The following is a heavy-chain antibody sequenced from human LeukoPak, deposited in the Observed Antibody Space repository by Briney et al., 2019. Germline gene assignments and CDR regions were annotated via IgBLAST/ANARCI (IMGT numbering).Heavy chain of an antibody. CDR1: GYTFTRYG. V-gene: IGHV1-18*01. CDR3: ARDGISAAELDAFDI. Sequence: ASVKVSCKASGYTFTRYGLSWVRQAPGQGLEWMGWISGYGGDTNYAQRFQGRLTMTTDTSTTTAYMELRSLKSDDTAVYYCARDGISAAELDAFDIWGQGTMVTVSS. D-gene: IGHD6-13*01. J-gene: IGHJ3*02. CDR2: ISGYGGDT.